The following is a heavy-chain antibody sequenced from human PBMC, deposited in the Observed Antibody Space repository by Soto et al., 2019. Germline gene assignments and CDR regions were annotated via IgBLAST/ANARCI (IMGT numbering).Heavy chain of an antibody. D-gene: IGHD6-13*01. V-gene: IGHV4-39*01. Sequence: SETLSLTCTVSGGSISSSSYYWGWIRQPPGKGLEWIGSIYYSGSTYYNPSLKSRVTISVDTSKNQFSLKLGSVTAADTAVYYCARRFGRYGSSWKIEGYYFDYWGQGTLVTVSS. CDR3: ARRFGRYGSSWKIEGYYFDY. CDR1: GGSISSSSYY. CDR2: IYYSGST. J-gene: IGHJ4*02.